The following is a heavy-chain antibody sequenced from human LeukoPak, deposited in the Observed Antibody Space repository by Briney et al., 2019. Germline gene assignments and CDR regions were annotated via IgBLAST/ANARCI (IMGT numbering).Heavy chain of an antibody. CDR3: ARDPEQLAHDAFDI. CDR1: GFTFDDYA. V-gene: IGHV3-9*01. CDR2: ISWNSGSI. D-gene: IGHD6-6*01. J-gene: IGHJ3*02. Sequence: GGSLRLSCAASGFTFDDYAMHWVRQAPGKGLEWVSGISWNSGSIAYADSVKGRFTISRDNAKNSLYLQMNSLRAEDTAVYYCARDPEQLAHDAFDIWGQGTMVTVSS.